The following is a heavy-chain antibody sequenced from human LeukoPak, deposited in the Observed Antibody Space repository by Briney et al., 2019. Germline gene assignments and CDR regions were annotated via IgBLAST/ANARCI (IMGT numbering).Heavy chain of an antibody. D-gene: IGHD3-9*01. Sequence: GGSLRLSCAASGFTFSGSAMHWVRQASGKGLEWVGRIRSKANSYATAYAASVKGRFTISRDDSKNTAYLQMNSLKTEDTAVYYCTRHPDQRLVPDWFDPWGQGTLVTVSS. CDR1: GFTFSGSA. CDR2: IRSKANSYAT. V-gene: IGHV3-73*01. J-gene: IGHJ5*02. CDR3: TRHPDQRLVPDWFDP.